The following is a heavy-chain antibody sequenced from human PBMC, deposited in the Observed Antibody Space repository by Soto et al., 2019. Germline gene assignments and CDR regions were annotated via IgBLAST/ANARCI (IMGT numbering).Heavy chain of an antibody. CDR1: GYSFTKYW. CDR3: MRRGFRGGGYFSYYYYGMDI. Sequence: GESLKISCKGSGYSFTKYWIGWVRQMPGKGLEWMAIIYPDESDTRCSPSFQGQVTISADKSISTAYLQWSSLKASDTAMYYCMRRGFRGGGYFSYYYYGMDIGGKGTPVTVPS. J-gene: IGHJ6*04. CDR2: IYPDESDT. V-gene: IGHV5-51*01. D-gene: IGHD5-12*01.